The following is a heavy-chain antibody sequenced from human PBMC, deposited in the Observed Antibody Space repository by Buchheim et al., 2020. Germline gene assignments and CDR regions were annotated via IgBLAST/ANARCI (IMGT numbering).Heavy chain of an antibody. V-gene: IGHV4-30-4*01. J-gene: IGHJ4*02. CDR2: IYYSGST. CDR3: ARENWIVVPRKGLRPNSIDY. D-gene: IGHD3-22*01. Sequence: QVQLQESGPGLVKPSQTLSLTCTVSGGSISSGDYYWSWIRQPPGKGLEWIGYIYYSGSTYYNPSLKSRVTISVDTSKNQFSLKLSAVTGADTAVYYWARENWIVVPRKGLRPNSIDYWGQGTL. CDR1: GGSISSGDYY.